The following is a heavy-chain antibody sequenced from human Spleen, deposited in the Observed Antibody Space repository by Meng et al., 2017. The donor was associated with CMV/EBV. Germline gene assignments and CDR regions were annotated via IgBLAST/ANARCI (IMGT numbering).Heavy chain of an antibody. V-gene: IGHV2-5*02. CDR1: GSSLRTSGVG. Sequence: TWKESAHTRVPPTPTLPLSCTSSGSSLRTSGVGVGWVRQHPGKALEGLALIFWDADKGYNPSLNSRITVDKATSKTQVVLTTPKTDPVDPATYSCAHSPEYTSVGWFDTWGQGTLVTVSS. CDR2: IFWDADK. CDR3: AHSPEYTSVGWFDT. J-gene: IGHJ5*02. D-gene: IGHD6-6*01.